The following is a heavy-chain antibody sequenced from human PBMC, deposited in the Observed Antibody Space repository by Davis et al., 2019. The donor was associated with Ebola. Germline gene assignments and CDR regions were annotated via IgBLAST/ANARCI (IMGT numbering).Heavy chain of an antibody. Sequence: GESLKISCAASGFTFSSYSMNCVRQAPGKGLEWVSYISSSSSTIYYADSVKGRFTISRDNAKNSLYLQMNSLRDEDTAVYYCARDHVVVVPAAMYYYYYYGMDVWGQGTTVTVSS. CDR1: GFTFSSYS. CDR3: ARDHVVVVPAAMYYYYYYGMDV. D-gene: IGHD2-2*01. V-gene: IGHV3-48*02. J-gene: IGHJ6*02. CDR2: ISSSSSTI.